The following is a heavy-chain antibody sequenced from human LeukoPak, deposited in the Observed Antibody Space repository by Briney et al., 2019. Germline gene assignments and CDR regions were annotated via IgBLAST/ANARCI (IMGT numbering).Heavy chain of an antibody. CDR2: ISSSSSYI. V-gene: IGHV3-21*01. D-gene: IGHD5-18*01. CDR1: VFTFSSYE. Sequence: PGGSLRLSCAASVFTFSSYEMNWVRQAPGKGLEWVSSISSSSSYIYYADSVKGRFTISRDNAKNSLYLQMNSLRAEDTAAYYCARDRWGYSWNFDYWGQGTLVTVSS. CDR3: ARDRWGYSWNFDY. J-gene: IGHJ4*02.